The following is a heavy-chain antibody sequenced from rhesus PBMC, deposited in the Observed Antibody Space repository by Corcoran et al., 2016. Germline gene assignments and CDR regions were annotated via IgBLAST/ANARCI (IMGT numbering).Heavy chain of an antibody. D-gene: IGHD6-31*01. CDR3: ARPWGIAAAGSDY. CDR2: IYGSGGST. CDR1: GGSISSSNW. Sequence: QVQLQESGPAVVKPSETLSLTCAVSGGSISSSNWWSWIRQSPGKGLEGIGVIYGSGGSTEYNPSLKSRVTISQDTSKNQVSLKLSSVTAADTAVYYCARPWGIAAAGSDYWGQGVLVTVSS. V-gene: IGHV4-93*01. J-gene: IGHJ4*01.